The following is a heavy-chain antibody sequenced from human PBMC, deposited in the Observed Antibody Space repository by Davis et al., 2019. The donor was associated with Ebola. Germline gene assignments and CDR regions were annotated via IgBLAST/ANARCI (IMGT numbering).Heavy chain of an antibody. CDR1: GGSIRSSSSY. CDR3: ARGHTYGSMVYGLDV. D-gene: IGHD3-10*01. Sequence: MPSETLSLTCTVSGGSIRSSSSYWGWIRKPPGKGLAWIGNIFYSGSTYYNPSLKSRVTISVDTSKNQFSVKVTSVTAADTAVYYCARGHTYGSMVYGLDVWGQGTTVTVSS. CDR2: IFYSGST. J-gene: IGHJ6*02. V-gene: IGHV4-39*01.